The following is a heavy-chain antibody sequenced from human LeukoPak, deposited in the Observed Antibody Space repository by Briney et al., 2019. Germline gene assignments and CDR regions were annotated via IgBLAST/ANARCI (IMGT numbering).Heavy chain of an antibody. D-gene: IGHD5-18*01. CDR1: GFIFEDNG. V-gene: IGHV3-21*01. CDR2: ISSSSSYI. J-gene: IGHJ4*02. CDR3: ARAFTVNTAMVGY. Sequence: GGSLRLSCAASGFIFEDNGMSWVRQAPGKGLEWVSSISSSSSYIYYADSVKGRFTISRDNAKNSLYLQMNSLRAEDTAVYYCARAFTVNTAMVGYWGQGTLVTVSS.